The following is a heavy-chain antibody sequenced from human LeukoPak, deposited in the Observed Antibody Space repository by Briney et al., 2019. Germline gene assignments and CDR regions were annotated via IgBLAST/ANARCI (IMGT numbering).Heavy chain of an antibody. CDR1: GLTFSTYG. CDR2: ISSGSDTV. V-gene: IGHV3-48*01. CDR3: ARDLAWELRHF. Sequence: PGGSLRLSCEASGLTFSTYGMNWVRQAPGKGLEWVSFISSGSDTVHYADSVKGRFTISRDNAKNSLYLQMSSLRAEDTAVYYCARDLAWELRHFWGQGTLVTVSS. J-gene: IGHJ4*02. D-gene: IGHD1-7*01.